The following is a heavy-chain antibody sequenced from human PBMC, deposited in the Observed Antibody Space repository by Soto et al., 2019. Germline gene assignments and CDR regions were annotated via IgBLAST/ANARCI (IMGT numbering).Heavy chain of an antibody. D-gene: IGHD3-10*01. J-gene: IGHJ4*02. V-gene: IGHV4-31*03. CDR1: GGSISSGGYY. CDR2: IYYSGST. CDR3: ARSRGRGSEYFDY. Sequence: SETLSLTCTVSGGSISSGGYYWSWIRQHPGKGLEWIGYIYYSGSTYYNPSLKSRVTISVDTSKNQFSLKLSSVTAADTAVYYCARSRGRGSEYFDYWGQGTLVTVSS.